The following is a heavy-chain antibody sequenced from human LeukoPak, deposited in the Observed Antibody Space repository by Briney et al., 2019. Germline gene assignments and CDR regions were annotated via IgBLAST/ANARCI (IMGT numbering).Heavy chain of an antibody. CDR2: ITPYNGNT. CDR1: GYTFSNYD. V-gene: IGHV1-18*01. J-gene: IGHJ4*02. CDR3: ARGQSLNDY. Sequence: PWASVKVSCKASGYTFSNYDITWVRQAPGQGLDWMGWITPYNGNTDYVQKVRGRVTMTADTSSSTAYMELRSLTSDDTAVYYCARGQSLNDYWGQGTLVTVSS.